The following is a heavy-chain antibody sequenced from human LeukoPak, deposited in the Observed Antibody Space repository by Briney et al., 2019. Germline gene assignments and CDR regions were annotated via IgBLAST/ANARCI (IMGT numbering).Heavy chain of an antibody. CDR1: GGSFSGYY. Sequence: SETLSLTCAVYGGSFSGYYWSWIRQPPGKGLEWIGEINHSGSTNYNPSLKSRVTISVDTSKNQFSLKLSSVTAADTAVYYCASCEHDSSGYYSSGIVYFDYWGQGTLVTVPS. J-gene: IGHJ4*02. V-gene: IGHV4-34*01. D-gene: IGHD3-22*01. CDR3: ASCEHDSSGYYSSGIVYFDY. CDR2: INHSGST.